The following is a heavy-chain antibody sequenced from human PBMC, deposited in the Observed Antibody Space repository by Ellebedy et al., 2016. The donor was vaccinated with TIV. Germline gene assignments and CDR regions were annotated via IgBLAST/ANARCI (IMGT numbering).Heavy chain of an antibody. CDR2: ISGCAGST. Sequence: GESLKISCAASGFTFNSYVMSWVRQAPGKGLEWVSAISGCAGSTYYADSVKGRFTISRDNSKNTLFLQMNSLRAEDTAVYYCTKADCSIGTCYPDYWGQGTLVTVSS. J-gene: IGHJ4*02. V-gene: IGHV3-23*01. D-gene: IGHD2-15*01. CDR1: GFTFNSYV. CDR3: TKADCSIGTCYPDY.